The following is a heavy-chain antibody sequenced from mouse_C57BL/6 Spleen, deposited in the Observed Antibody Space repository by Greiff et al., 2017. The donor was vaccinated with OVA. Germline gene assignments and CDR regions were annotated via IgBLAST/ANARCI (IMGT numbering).Heavy chain of an antibody. J-gene: IGHJ2*01. CDR1: GYTFTDYE. CDR3: SLLRGGY. D-gene: IGHD1-1*01. CDR2: IDPETGGT. Sequence: VKLQESGAELVRPGASVTLSCKASGYTFTDYEMHWVKQTPVHGLEWIGAIDPETGGTAYNQKFKGKAILTADKTSSTAYMELRSLTSEDSAVYYCSLLRGGYWGQGTTLTVSS. V-gene: IGHV1-15*01.